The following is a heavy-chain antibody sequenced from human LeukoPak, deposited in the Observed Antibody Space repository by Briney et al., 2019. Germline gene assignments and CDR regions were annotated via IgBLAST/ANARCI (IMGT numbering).Heavy chain of an antibody. D-gene: IGHD3-3*01. CDR2: IYYSGST. Sequence: SETLSLTCTASGGSISSYYWSWIRQPPGKGLEWIGYIYYSGSTNYNPPLKSRVTISVDTSKNQFSLKLSSVTAADTAVYYCARGARAYYDFWSGYYYYYYMDVWGKGTTVTVSS. V-gene: IGHV4-59*12. J-gene: IGHJ6*03. CDR1: GGSISSYY. CDR3: ARGARAYYDFWSGYYYYYYMDV.